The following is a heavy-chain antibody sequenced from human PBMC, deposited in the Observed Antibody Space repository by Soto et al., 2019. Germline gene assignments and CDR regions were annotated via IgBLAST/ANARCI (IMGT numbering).Heavy chain of an antibody. D-gene: IGHD1-26*01. CDR3: ARPRRSGSYHEIDY. J-gene: IGHJ4*02. V-gene: IGHV4-39*01. CDR2: IYYSGST. Sequence: SETLSLTCAVYGGSISSSSYYWGWIRQPPGKGLEWIGSIYYSGSTYYNPSLKSRVTISVDTSKNQFSLKLSSVTAADTAVYYCARPRRSGSYHEIDYWGQGTLVTVSS. CDR1: GGSISSSSYY.